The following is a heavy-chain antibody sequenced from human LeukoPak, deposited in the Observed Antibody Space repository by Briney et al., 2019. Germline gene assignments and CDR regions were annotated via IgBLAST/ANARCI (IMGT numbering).Heavy chain of an antibody. CDR3: ARVPARQGATGYYYYMDV. CDR1: GGSLSGYY. CDR2: INHSGST. V-gene: IGHV4-34*01. Sequence: SETLSLTCGVYGGSLSGYYWSWIRQPPGKGLEWIGEINHSGSTNYNPSLKSRVTILVDTSKNQFSLKLSSVTAADTAVYYCARVPARQGATGYYYYMDVWGKGTTVTVSS. D-gene: IGHD1-26*01. J-gene: IGHJ6*03.